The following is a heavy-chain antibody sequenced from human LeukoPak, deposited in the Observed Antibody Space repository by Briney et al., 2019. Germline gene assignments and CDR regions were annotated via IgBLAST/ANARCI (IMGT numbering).Heavy chain of an antibody. J-gene: IGHJ4*01. Sequence: GGSLRLSCEASGFAFTTYAMTWVRQPPGKGLEWVSLIDGSGGSTNYANSVKGRFTISRDNSKNTLYRHMNSLRAEDTAVYYCAKYAGVAGRIRAFDDWGQGTLVTVSS. V-gene: IGHV3-23*01. D-gene: IGHD6-19*01. CDR3: AKYAGVAGRIRAFDD. CDR1: GFAFTTYA. CDR2: IDGSGGST.